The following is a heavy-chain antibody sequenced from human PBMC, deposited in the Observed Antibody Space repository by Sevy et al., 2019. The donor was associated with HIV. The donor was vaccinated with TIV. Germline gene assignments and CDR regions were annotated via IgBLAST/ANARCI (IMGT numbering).Heavy chain of an antibody. J-gene: IGHJ6*02. V-gene: IGHV1-69*13. CDR3: ARDGCSSTSCYPHYYYGMDV. CDR1: GGTFSSYA. D-gene: IGHD2-2*01. Sequence: ASVKVSCKASGGTFSSYAISWVRQAPGQGLEWMGGIIPIFGTANYAQKFQGRVTITADESTSTAYMELSSLGSEDTAGYYCARDGCSSTSCYPHYYYGMDVWGQGTTVTVSS. CDR2: IIPIFGTA.